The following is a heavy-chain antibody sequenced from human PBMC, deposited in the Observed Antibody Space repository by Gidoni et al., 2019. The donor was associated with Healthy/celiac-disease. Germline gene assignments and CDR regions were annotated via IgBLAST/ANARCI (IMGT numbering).Heavy chain of an antibody. V-gene: IGHV3-9*01. CDR3: ANPAGV. Sequence: EVQLVESVGGLVQPGTSLRLSCAASGFPFDDYALHWVRQAPGKGLEGVSGISWNSGSKGDADSVKGRFTISRDNAKNSLYLQMNSLRAEDTALYYCANPAGVWGQGTTVTVSS. CDR2: ISWNSGSK. CDR1: GFPFDDYA. J-gene: IGHJ6*02. D-gene: IGHD6-13*01.